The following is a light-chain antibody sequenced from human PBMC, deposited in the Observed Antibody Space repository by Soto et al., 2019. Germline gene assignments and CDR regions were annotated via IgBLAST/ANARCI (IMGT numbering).Light chain of an antibody. CDR2: GAS. CDR3: QQYNHWPRT. V-gene: IGKV3-15*01. CDR1: QSVSSSN. J-gene: IGKJ1*01. Sequence: EIVLTQSPGTLSLSPGERATLSCRASQSVSSSNLAWYQQKSGQAPRLLIFGASTRATGIPARFSGSGSGTDFTLTISSLQSEDFVVYFCQQYNHWPRTFGQGTKVDI.